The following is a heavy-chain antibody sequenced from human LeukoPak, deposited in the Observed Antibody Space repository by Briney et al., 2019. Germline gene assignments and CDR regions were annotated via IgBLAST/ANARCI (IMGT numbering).Heavy chain of an antibody. CDR2: IRYDGTNK. V-gene: IGHV3-30*02. CDR3: ARDLRSGGATFHAFDI. D-gene: IGHD1-26*01. J-gene: IGHJ3*02. CDR1: GFTFSTYG. Sequence: GGSLRLSCAASGFTFSTYGMHWVRQAPGKGLEWVAFIRYDGTNKYYTDSVKGRFTISRDNSKNTVYLQMNSLRSEDTAVYYCARDLRSGGATFHAFDIWGQGTMVTVSS.